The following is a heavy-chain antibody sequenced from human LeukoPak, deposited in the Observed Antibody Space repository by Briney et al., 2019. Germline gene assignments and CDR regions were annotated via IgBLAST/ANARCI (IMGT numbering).Heavy chain of an antibody. V-gene: IGHV3-64D*06. CDR2: ISSNGGST. CDR3: AKDGLWFGELDVPHFFDY. D-gene: IGHD3-10*01. J-gene: IGHJ4*02. Sequence: GGSLRLSCSASESTFSSYAMHWVRQAPGKGLEYVSGISSNGGSTHYADSVKARFTISRDNSKNTLYLQMSSLRTEDTARYYCAKDGLWFGELDVPHFFDYWGQGTLVTVSS. CDR1: ESTFSSYA.